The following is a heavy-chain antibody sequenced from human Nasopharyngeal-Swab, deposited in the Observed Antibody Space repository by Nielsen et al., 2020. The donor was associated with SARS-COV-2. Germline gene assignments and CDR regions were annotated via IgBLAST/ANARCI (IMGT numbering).Heavy chain of an antibody. CDR2: IYTDGRRT. CDR3: AKGGAFGEIGY. D-gene: IGHD3-10*01. J-gene: IGHJ4*02. V-gene: IGHV3-23*03. Sequence: GESLKISCAASAFTFSTYTMSWVRQAPGKGLEWLSYIYTDGRRTFYADSVKGRFTISRDNSKNTLYLQMNSLRTEDTAGYYCAKGGAFGEIGYWGQGTLVTVSS. CDR1: AFTFSTYT.